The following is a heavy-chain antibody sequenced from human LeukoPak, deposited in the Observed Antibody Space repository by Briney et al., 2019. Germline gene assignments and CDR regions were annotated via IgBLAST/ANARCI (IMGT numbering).Heavy chain of an antibody. V-gene: IGHV3-30*02. D-gene: IGHD6-19*01. CDR3: AKDRGSGWYFDY. Sequence: GGSLTLSCAASGFTFSTYAMHWVRQAPGKGLEWVAFIRYDGSNKYYADSVKGRFTISRDNSKNTLYLQMNSLRPEDTAVYYCAKDRGSGWYFDYWGQGTLVTVSS. J-gene: IGHJ4*02. CDR1: GFTFSTYA. CDR2: IRYDGSNK.